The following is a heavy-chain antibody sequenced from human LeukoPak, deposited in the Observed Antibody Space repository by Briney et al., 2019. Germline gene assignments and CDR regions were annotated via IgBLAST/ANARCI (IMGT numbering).Heavy chain of an antibody. V-gene: IGHV3-30*18. CDR3: AKDRDYGDYVHFDY. Sequence: GGSLRLSCEASRFTFSKYWMSWVRQAPGKGLEWVAVISYDGNTKYYTDSVKGRFTISGDNSKNTLYLQMNSLRAEDTAVYYCAKDRDYGDYVHFDYWGQGTLVTVSS. CDR1: RFTFSKYW. CDR2: ISYDGNTK. J-gene: IGHJ4*02. D-gene: IGHD4-17*01.